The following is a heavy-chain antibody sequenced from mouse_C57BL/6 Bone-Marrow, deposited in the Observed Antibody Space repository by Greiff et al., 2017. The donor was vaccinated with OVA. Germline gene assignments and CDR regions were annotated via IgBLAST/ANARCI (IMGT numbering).Heavy chain of an antibody. CDR2: INPSSGYT. D-gene: IGHD2-1*01. CDR1: GYTFTSYT. CDR3: ARTPRSYGNQAWFAY. V-gene: IGHV1-4*01. Sequence: VQLQQSGAELARPGASVKMSCKASGYTFTSYTMHWVKQRPGQGLEWIGYINPSSGYTKYNQKFKDKATLTADKSSSTAYMQRSSLTSEDSAVYYCARTPRSYGNQAWFAYWGQGTLVTVSA. J-gene: IGHJ3*01.